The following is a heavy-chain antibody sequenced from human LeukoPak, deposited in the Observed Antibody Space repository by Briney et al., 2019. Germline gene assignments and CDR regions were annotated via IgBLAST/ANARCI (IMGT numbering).Heavy chain of an antibody. Sequence: ASVKVSCKASGGTFSSYAISWVRQAPGQGLEWMGGIISIFGTANYAQKLQGRVTITADESTSTAYMELSSLRSEDTAVYYCASALDCSSTCCSGRVAFDIWGQGTMVTVSS. CDR1: GGTFSSYA. J-gene: IGHJ3*02. D-gene: IGHD2-2*01. V-gene: IGHV1-69*13. CDR3: ASALDCSSTCCSGRVAFDI. CDR2: IISIFGTA.